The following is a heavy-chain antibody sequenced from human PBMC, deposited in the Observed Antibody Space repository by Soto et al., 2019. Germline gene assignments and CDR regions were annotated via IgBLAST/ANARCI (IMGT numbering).Heavy chain of an antibody. Sequence: HVELVQSGADVKNPGASVTISCKASGYTFTDYALHWVRQAPGQRLEWMGWMNAGVGNTMYSQKFQGRITITRDTSASTAYMESNSLNSEDTAIYYCARDTGYTFGSLNYWGPGTLVTVSS. D-gene: IGHD5-18*01. CDR2: MNAGVGNT. CDR3: ARDTGYTFGSLNY. V-gene: IGHV1-3*01. CDR1: GYTFTDYA. J-gene: IGHJ4*02.